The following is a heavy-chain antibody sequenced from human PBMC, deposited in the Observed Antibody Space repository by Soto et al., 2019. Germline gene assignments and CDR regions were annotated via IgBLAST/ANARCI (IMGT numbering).Heavy chain of an antibody. D-gene: IGHD3-22*01. CDR2: INVGNGNT. CDR3: ARDLEYYYDSSGYPIGVPLDY. V-gene: IGHV1-3*01. J-gene: IGHJ4*02. Sequence: ASVKVSCKASGYTFTSYAMHWVRQAPGQRLEWMGWINVGNGNTKYSQKFQGRVTITRDTSASTAYMELSSLRSEDTAVYYCARDLEYYYDSSGYPIGVPLDYWGQGTLVTVSS. CDR1: GYTFTSYA.